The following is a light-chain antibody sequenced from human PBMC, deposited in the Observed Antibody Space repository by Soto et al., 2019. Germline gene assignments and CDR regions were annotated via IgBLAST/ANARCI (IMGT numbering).Light chain of an antibody. CDR2: TAS. CDR1: QCVSSNY. J-gene: IGKJ1*01. Sequence: EIVLTQSPGTLSLSPGERATLSCRASQCVSSNYLAWYQHKPGQAPRLLIYTASTRATGIPDRFSGSGSGTDFTLTISRLEPEDFAVYYCQQYGSSPRTFGQGTKVEIK. CDR3: QQYGSSPRT. V-gene: IGKV3-20*01.